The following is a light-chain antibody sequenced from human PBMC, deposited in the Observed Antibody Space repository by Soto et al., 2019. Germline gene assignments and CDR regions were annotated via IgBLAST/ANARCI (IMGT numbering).Light chain of an antibody. CDR3: QQYGSSPRT. J-gene: IGKJ2*01. CDR1: QTITNSY. Sequence: EIVLTQSPGTLSLSPGERDTLSCRASQTITNSYLAWYQQKPGQAPRLLIYGASRRATGIPDRFSGSGSGTDFTLTISRLESEDFAVYYCQQYGSSPRTFGQGTKLEIK. CDR2: GAS. V-gene: IGKV3-20*01.